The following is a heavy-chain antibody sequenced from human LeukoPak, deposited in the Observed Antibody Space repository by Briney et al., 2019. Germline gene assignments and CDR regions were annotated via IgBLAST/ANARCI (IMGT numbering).Heavy chain of an antibody. V-gene: IGHV4-30-4*08. CDR1: GGSISSGDYY. D-gene: IGHD6-6*01. CDR3: ARRRIAALADFDY. CDR2: IYYSGST. J-gene: IGHJ4*02. Sequence: SETLSLTCTVSGGSISSGDYYWSWIRQPPGKGLEWIGYIYYSGSTYYNPSLKSRVTISVDTSKNQFSLKLSSVTAADTAVYYCARRRIAALADFDYWGQGTLVTVSS.